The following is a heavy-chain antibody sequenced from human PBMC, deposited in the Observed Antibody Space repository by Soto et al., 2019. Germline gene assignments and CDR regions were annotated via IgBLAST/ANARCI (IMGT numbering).Heavy chain of an antibody. J-gene: IGHJ4*02. CDR2: ISSSSSYI. CDR3: ARDPDYYDSSGYYLRGPPDY. CDR1: GFTFSSYS. D-gene: IGHD3-22*01. Sequence: GGSLRLSCAASGFTFSSYSMNWVRQAPGKGLEWVSSISSSSSYIYYADSVKGRFTISRDNAKNSLYLQMNSLRAEDTAVYYCARDPDYYDSSGYYLRGPPDYWGQGTLVTVSS. V-gene: IGHV3-21*01.